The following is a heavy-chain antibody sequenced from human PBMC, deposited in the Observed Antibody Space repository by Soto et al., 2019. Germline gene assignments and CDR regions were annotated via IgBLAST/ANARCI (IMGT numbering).Heavy chain of an antibody. CDR2: IYWDDDK. J-gene: IGHJ4*02. CDR3: AHRPSYCSGGSCYSGFDY. Sequence: QITLKESGPTLVKPTQTLTLTCTFSGFSLSTSGVGVGWIRQPPGKALEWLALIYWDDDKRYSPSLKSRLTITKXTSXXPXLLTMTNMDPVDTATYYCAHRPSYCSGGSCYSGFDYWGQGTLVTVSS. V-gene: IGHV2-5*02. D-gene: IGHD2-15*01. CDR1: GFSLSTSGVG.